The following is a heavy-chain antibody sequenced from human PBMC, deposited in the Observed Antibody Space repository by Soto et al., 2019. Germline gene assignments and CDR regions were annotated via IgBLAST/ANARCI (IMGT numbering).Heavy chain of an antibody. CDR2: ISCCGGSA. J-gene: IGHJ4*02. D-gene: IGHD6-19*01. CDR3: AKADGQQWLLPHLDN. Sequence: EVQLLESGGGVVQPGGSLRLSCVASGFNFKKFAMAWVRQAAGEGLEWVSGISCCGGSAYYADSVKGRFSIARDDSKNTLSLQLNSLRVEDTAQYYCAKADGQQWLLPHLDNWGQGTLVTVS. CDR1: GFNFKKFA. V-gene: IGHV3-23*01.